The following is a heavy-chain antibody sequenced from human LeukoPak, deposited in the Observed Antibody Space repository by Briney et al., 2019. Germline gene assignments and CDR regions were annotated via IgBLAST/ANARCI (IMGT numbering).Heavy chain of an antibody. CDR2: ISAYNGNT. D-gene: IGHD4-11*01. CDR1: GYTFTSYG. V-gene: IGHV1-18*01. J-gene: IGHJ4*02. CDR3: ARREDYSNYGVFDY. Sequence: ASVKVSCKASGYTFTSYGISWVRQAPGQGLEWMGWISAYNGNTNYAQKLQGRVTMTTDTSTCTAYMELRSLRSDDTAVYYCARREDYSNYGVFDYWGQGTLVTVSS.